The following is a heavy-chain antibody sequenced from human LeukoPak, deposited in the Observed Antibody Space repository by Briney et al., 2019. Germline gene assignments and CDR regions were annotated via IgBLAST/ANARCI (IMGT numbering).Heavy chain of an antibody. V-gene: IGHV4-39*07. Sequence: PSETPSLTCTVSGGSISSSSYYWGWIRQPPGKGLEWIGSIYYSGSTYYNPSLKSRVTISVDTSKNQFSLKLSSVTAADTAVYYCARDTGRTTTDYWGQGTLVTVSS. CDR2: IYYSGST. J-gene: IGHJ4*02. D-gene: IGHD1-1*01. CDR3: ARDTGRTTTDY. CDR1: GGSISSSSYY.